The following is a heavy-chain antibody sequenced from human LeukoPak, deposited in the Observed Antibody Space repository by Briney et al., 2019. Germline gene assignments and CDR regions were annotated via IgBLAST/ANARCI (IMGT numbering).Heavy chain of an antibody. Sequence: PSETLSLTCTVSGASLSRYYWSWVRQPPGKGLEWIGFIYHTGSADYHPSLKSRVTISVDTSKSQFSLKLTSVTAADTAFYYCARQGGAVAGRAVDFWGQGVLVTVSS. D-gene: IGHD6-19*01. CDR2: IYHTGSA. V-gene: IGHV4-59*08. CDR3: ARQGGAVAGRAVDF. J-gene: IGHJ4*02. CDR1: GASLSRYY.